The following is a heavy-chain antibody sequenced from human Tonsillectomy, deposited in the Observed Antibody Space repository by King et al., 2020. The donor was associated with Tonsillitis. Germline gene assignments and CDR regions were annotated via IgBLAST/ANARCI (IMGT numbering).Heavy chain of an antibody. CDR1: GFTFSDYY. CDR3: VRESGAVPLDC. CDR2: ISSSGSTI. J-gene: IGHJ4*02. V-gene: IGHV3-11*01. Sequence: VQLVESGGGLVKPGGSLRLSCAASGFTFSDYYMSWIRQAPGKGLEWLAYISSSGSTIYYADSVKGRFTISRDNAKNSLFLQMNSLRTEDTAVYYCVRESGAVPLDCWGQGTLVTVSS. D-gene: IGHD6-6*01.